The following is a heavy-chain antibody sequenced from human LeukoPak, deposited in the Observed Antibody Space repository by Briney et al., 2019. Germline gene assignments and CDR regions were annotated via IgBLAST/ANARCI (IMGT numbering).Heavy chain of an antibody. CDR1: GGSFSGYY. CDR3: ARGSTYYYDSRSLDY. V-gene: IGHV4-34*01. J-gene: IGHJ4*02. Sequence: PSETLSLTCAVYGGSFSGYYWSWIRQPPGKGLEWIGEINHSGSTNYNPSLKSRVTISVDTSKNQFSLKLSSVTAADTAVYYCARGSTYYYDSRSLDYWGQGTLVTVSS. D-gene: IGHD3-22*01. CDR2: INHSGST.